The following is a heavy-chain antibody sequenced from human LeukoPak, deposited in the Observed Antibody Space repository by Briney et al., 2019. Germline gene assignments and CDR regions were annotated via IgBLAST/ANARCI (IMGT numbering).Heavy chain of an antibody. CDR2: IKQDGSEK. Sequence: GGSLRLTCAASGFTVSSNYMSWVRQAPGKGLEWVANIKQDGSEKYYVDSVKGRFTISRDNAKNSLYLQMNSLRAEDTAVYYCARVNSNYEPHYHYYYMDVWGKGTTVTISS. J-gene: IGHJ6*03. D-gene: IGHD4-11*01. CDR1: GFTVSSNY. V-gene: IGHV3-7*01. CDR3: ARVNSNYEPHYHYYYMDV.